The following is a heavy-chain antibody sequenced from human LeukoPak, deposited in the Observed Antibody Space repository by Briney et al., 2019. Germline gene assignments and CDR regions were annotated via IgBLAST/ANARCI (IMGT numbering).Heavy chain of an antibody. D-gene: IGHD3-10*01. Sequence: GGSLRLSCAASGFTFSSYAMHWVRQAPGKGLEWVAVISYDGSNKYYADSVKGRFTISRDNSKNTLYLQMNSLRAEDTAVYYCARLQMLVGFDYWGQGTLVTVSS. CDR3: ARLQMLVGFDY. CDR1: GFTFSSYA. CDR2: ISYDGSNK. V-gene: IGHV3-30-3*01. J-gene: IGHJ4*02.